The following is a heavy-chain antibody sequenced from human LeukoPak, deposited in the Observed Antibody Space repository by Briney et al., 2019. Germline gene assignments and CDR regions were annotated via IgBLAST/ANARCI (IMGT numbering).Heavy chain of an antibody. CDR3: TRDRLSKWFDP. J-gene: IGHJ5*02. CDR1: GLTFTGVNY. V-gene: IGHV1-2*02. CDR2: INTNSGVT. Sequence: ASVKVSCKASGLTFTGVNYIHWVRQAPGQGPEWMGWINTNSGVTDYARKFQGRVTMTRDTSVSTAYMELYRLTYDDTAMYYCTRDRLSKWFDPWGQGTLVTVS. D-gene: IGHD5-12*01.